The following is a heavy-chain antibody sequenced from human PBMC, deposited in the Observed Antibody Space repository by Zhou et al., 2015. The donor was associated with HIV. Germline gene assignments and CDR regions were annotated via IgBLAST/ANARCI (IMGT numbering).Heavy chain of an antibody. CDR3: ARGLRTMKRGHLVVPNAVYALDV. Sequence: QVQLVQSGVEVREPGASVKVSCTASGYTFSDFDVSWVRQASGQGLQWMGWMNPKSGNSGFAETFQGRVTMTRDTSTNTAFMELSSLRFNDTAVYYCARGLRTMKRGHLVVPNAVYALDVWGQGTTVIVAS. D-gene: IGHD2-21*01. J-gene: IGHJ6*02. V-gene: IGHV1-8*01. CDR1: GYTFSDFD. CDR2: MNPKSGNS.